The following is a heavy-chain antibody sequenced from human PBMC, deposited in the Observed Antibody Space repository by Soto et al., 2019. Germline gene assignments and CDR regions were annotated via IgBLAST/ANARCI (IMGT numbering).Heavy chain of an antibody. V-gene: IGHV4-59*01. Sequence: SETLSLTCTVSGGSISSYYWSWIRQPPGKGLEWIGYIYYSGSTNYNPSLKSRVTISVDTSKNQFSLKLSSVTAADTAVYYCARDEGHLGGLDIWGQGTMVTVSS. CDR1: GGSISSYY. D-gene: IGHD3-10*01. CDR2: IYYSGST. J-gene: IGHJ3*02. CDR3: ARDEGHLGGLDI.